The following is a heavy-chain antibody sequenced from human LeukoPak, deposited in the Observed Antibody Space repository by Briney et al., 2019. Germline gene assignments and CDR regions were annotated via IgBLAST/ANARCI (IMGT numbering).Heavy chain of an antibody. CDR2: IYYSGST. CDR3: ARGAPIDY. V-gene: IGHV4-39*07. J-gene: IGHJ4*02. Sequence: SETLSLTCTVSGGSISSSNYYWGWIRQPPGKGLEWIGSIYYSGSTYYNPSLKSRVTISVDTSKNQFSLKLSSVTAADTAVYYCARGAPIDYWGQGTLVTVSS. CDR1: GGSISSSNYY.